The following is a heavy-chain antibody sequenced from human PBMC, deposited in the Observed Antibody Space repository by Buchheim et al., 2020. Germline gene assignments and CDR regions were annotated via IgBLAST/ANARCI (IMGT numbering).Heavy chain of an antibody. V-gene: IGHV3-15*01. D-gene: IGHD6-13*01. CDR2: IKSKTSGETT. Sequence: DVQLVESGGGLVNPGESLRLSCAASGFTFTPAWMTWFRQGPGKGLEWVALIKSKTSGETTHYAAPVKGRFTISSDDSKNMVYLQMNNLRSEDTAVYYCTADDAAAGSGEFDHWGQGTL. CDR1: GFTFTPAW. CDR3: TADDAAAGSGEFDH. J-gene: IGHJ4*02.